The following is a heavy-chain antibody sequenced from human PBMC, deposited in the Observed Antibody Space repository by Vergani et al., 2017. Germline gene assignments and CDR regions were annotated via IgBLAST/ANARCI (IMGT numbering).Heavy chain of an antibody. CDR1: GGTFSSYA. Sequence: QVQLVQSGAEVKKPGSSVKVSCKASGGTFSSYAISWVRQATGQGLEWMGWINPNSGGTNYAQKFQGRVTMTRDTSIRTAYMELSRLRSDDTAVYYCARDGPFSGSYYHPGTPEWRNFQHWGQGTLVTVSS. CDR3: ARDGPFSGSYYHPGTPEWRNFQH. D-gene: IGHD1-26*01. V-gene: IGHV1-2*02. J-gene: IGHJ1*01. CDR2: INPNSGGT.